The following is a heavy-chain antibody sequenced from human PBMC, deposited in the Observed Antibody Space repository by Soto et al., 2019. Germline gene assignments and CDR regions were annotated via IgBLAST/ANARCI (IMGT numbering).Heavy chain of an antibody. CDR1: GGSFSGYY. V-gene: IGHV4-34*01. Sequence: SETLSLTCAVYGGSFSGYYWSWIRQPPGKGLEWIGEINHSGSTNYNPSLKSRVTISVDTSKNQFSLKLSSVTAADTAVYYCARGAAYCTNGGCYLVYLDYWDQGTLITVST. J-gene: IGHJ4*02. D-gene: IGHD2-8*01. CDR3: ARGAAYCTNGGCYLVYLDY. CDR2: INHSGST.